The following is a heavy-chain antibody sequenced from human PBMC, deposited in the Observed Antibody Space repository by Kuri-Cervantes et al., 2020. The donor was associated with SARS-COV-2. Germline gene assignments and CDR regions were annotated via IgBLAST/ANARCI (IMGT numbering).Heavy chain of an antibody. J-gene: IGHJ6*04. CDR1: GGSISSGSYY. Sequence: SETLSLTCTVSGGSISSGSYYWSWIRQPAGKGLEWIGYIYYSGSTNYNPSLKSRVTISVDTSNSQFSLRLTSVTAADTAVYHCARAHGFLRYIYYMDVWGKGTTVTVSS. V-gene: IGHV4-61*10. CDR2: IYYSGST. D-gene: IGHD3-9*01. CDR3: ARAHGFLRYIYYMDV.